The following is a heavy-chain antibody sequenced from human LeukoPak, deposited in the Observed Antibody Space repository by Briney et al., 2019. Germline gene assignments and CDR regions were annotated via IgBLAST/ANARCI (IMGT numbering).Heavy chain of an antibody. J-gene: IGHJ4*02. Sequence: GGSLRLSCAGAGFTFSDYGMHWVRQAPGKGLEWVSVIYLDGSKIYYADSVKGRFTLSRDNSENTLYLQMNSLIAEDTAVYYCVRDDSGSVIRGVLHYWGQGALVTVSS. CDR1: GFTFSDYG. CDR2: IYLDGSKI. V-gene: IGHV3-33*08. CDR3: VRDDSGSVIRGVLHY. D-gene: IGHD3-10*01.